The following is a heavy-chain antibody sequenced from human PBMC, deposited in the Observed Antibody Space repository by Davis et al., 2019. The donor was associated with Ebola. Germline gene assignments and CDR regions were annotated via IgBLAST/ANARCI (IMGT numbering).Heavy chain of an antibody. CDR2: IKQDGSAK. J-gene: IGHJ4*02. Sequence: GGSLRLSCAGSGFTFRNYWMSWVRQAPGKGLEWMANIKQDGSAKYYVDSVKGRFTISRDNTKNSLYLQMNSLRAEDTAMYYCARKGLPDYWGQGTLVTVSS. V-gene: IGHV3-7*01. CDR3: ARKGLPDY. CDR1: GFTFRNYW. D-gene: IGHD5-12*01.